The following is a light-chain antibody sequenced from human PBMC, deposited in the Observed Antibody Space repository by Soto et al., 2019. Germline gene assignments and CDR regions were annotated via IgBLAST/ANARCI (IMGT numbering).Light chain of an antibody. V-gene: IGKV3-20*01. CDR1: QSVSAGH. CDR3: QQYGSSPLT. CDR2: GAS. J-gene: IGKJ4*01. Sequence: EIVLAQSPGTMYLSPGERATLSCRSSQSVSAGHLAWYQQKPGQAPRLLIYGASSRATGIPDRFSGSGSGTDFTLTISRLEPEDFAVYFCQQYGSSPLTFGGGTKVDI.